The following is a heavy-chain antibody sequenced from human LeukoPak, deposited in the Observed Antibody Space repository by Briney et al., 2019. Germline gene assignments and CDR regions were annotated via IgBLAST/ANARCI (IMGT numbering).Heavy chain of an antibody. CDR3: ARGRSFGELGVY. CDR2: INPNSDVT. D-gene: IGHD3-10*01. J-gene: IGHJ4*02. V-gene: IGHV1-2*02. CDR1: GYTFIDYY. Sequence: ASVKVSCKASGYTFIDYYIHWVRQAPGQGLEWMGSINPNSDVTNYAQNFQGRVTMTRDTFIRTAYMELSRLTSDDTAAYYCARGRSFGELGVYWGQGTLLTVSS.